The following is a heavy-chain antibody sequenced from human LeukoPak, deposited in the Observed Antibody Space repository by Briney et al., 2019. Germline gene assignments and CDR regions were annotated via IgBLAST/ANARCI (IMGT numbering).Heavy chain of an antibody. D-gene: IGHD3-22*01. V-gene: IGHV4-59*01. J-gene: IGHJ4*02. CDR2: ISYSGST. Sequence: SETLSLTCTVSGGSISRYYWSWIRQPPGKGLEWIGYISYSGSTKYNPSLMSRVTISVDTSKSQFPLKLSSATAADTAVYYCARLDYYHFDYWGQGTVVTVSS. CDR3: ARLDYYHFDY. CDR1: GGSISRYY.